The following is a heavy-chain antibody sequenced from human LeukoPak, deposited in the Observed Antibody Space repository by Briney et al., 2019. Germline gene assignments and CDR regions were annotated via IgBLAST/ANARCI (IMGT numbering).Heavy chain of an antibody. CDR1: GFTFSSYW. V-gene: IGHV3-7*01. CDR2: IKQDGSEK. J-gene: IGHJ4*02. D-gene: IGHD3-22*01. Sequence: GGSLRLSCAASGFTFSSYWMSWVRQAPGKGLEWVANIKQDGSEKYYVDSEKGRFTISRDNAKNSLYLQMNSLRAEDTAVYYCARDPSIGPSSYYDGSLNDPRAYWVLGPRVTVSS. CDR3: ARDPSIGPSSYYDGSLNDPRAY.